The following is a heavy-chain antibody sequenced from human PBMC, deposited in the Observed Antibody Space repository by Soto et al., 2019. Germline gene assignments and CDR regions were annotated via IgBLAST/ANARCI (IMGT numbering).Heavy chain of an antibody. CDR2: IHSSGTF. CDR1: GASISNAY. Sequence: QVQLQELGPGLVKPSETLSLTCTVSGASISNAYWSWIRQAAGKRLVWIGRIHSSGTFNYNPSLKSRVSISRDTSKNQISLKLSSVTAADTAVYYCARDNIVSKGYGMDVWGQGTTVTVSS. V-gene: IGHV4-4*07. J-gene: IGHJ6*02. D-gene: IGHD5-12*01. CDR3: ARDNIVSKGYGMDV.